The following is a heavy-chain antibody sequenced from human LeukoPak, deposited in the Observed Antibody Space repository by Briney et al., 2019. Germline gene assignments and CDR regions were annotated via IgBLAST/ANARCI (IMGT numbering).Heavy chain of an antibody. J-gene: IGHJ4*02. CDR1: GFTFSSYA. CDR3: AKDRVGAMLYFDY. V-gene: IGHV3-30*04. D-gene: IGHD1-26*01. Sequence: PGRSLRLSCAASGFTFSSYAMHWVRQAPGKGLEWVTLISYDGSNKYYADSVKGRFTISRDNSKNTLYLQMNSLRAEDTAVYYCAKDRVGAMLYFDYWGQGTLVTVSS. CDR2: ISYDGSNK.